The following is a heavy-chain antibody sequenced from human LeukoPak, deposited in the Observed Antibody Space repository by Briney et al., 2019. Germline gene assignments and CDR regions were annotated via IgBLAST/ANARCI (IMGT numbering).Heavy chain of an antibody. Sequence: PGGSLRLSCAASGFTFSNAWMSWVRQAPGKGLEWVGRIKSKTDGGTTDYAAPVKGRFTISRDDSKNTLYLQMNSLKTEDTAVYYCTTRPRHYDFWSGYYDPDYWGQGTLVTVSS. CDR3: TTRPRHYDFWSGYYDPDY. CDR1: GFTFSNAW. D-gene: IGHD3-3*01. J-gene: IGHJ4*02. V-gene: IGHV3-15*01. CDR2: IKSKTDGGTT.